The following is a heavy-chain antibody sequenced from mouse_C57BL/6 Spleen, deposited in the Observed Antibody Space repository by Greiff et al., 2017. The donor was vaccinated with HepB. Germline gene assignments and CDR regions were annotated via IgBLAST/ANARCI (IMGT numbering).Heavy chain of an antibody. CDR3: ARREYDCSLD. CDR2: ISSGSSTI. J-gene: IGHJ4*01. D-gene: IGHD2-14*01. CDR1: GFTFSDYG. Sequence: VESGGGLVKPGGSLKLSCAASGFTFSDYGMHWVRQAPEKGLEWVAYISSGSSTIYYADTVKGRFTNSRDKAKKTLFLQMTSLRSEDTAMYYCARREYDCSLDWGQGTSVTVSS. V-gene: IGHV5-17*01.